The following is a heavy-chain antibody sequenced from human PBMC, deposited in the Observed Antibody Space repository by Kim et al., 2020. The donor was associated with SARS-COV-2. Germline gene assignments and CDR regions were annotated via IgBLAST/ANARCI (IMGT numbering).Heavy chain of an antibody. J-gene: IGHJ6*02. D-gene: IGHD6-19*01. V-gene: IGHV4-34*01. CDR1: GGSFSGYY. CDR3: ARGPWIAVAGKPYYYGMDV. Sequence: SETLSLTCAVYGGSFSGYYWSWIRQPPGKGLEWIGEINHSGSTNYNPSLKSRVTISVDTSKNQFSLKLSSVTAADTAVYYCARGPWIAVAGKPYYYGMDVWGQGTTVTVSS. CDR2: INHSGST.